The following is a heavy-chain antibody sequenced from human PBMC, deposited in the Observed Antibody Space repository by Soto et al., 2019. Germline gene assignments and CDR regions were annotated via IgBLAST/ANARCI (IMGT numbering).Heavy chain of an antibody. CDR2: ISAHNGNT. CDR3: ARGRYGDY. V-gene: IGHV1-18*01. D-gene: IGHD1-1*01. Sequence: QVHLVQSGDEVKKPGASVKVSCKGSGYAFTTYGITWVRQAPGQGLEWMGWISAHNGNTNYAQKLQGRVTVTRDTSTSTAYIELRSLTSDDTAVSYCARGRYGDYWGQGALVTVSS. J-gene: IGHJ4*02. CDR1: GYAFTTYG.